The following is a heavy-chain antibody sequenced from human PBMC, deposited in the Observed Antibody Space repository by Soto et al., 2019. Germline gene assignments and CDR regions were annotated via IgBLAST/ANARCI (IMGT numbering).Heavy chain of an antibody. Sequence: QVQLQESGPGLVEPSQTLSLTCTVSGGSISSGGYYWSWIRQHPGKGLEWIGYISYSGSTYYNPTLKSRVTISVDTSKNQFSRKLSSVTATDTAVYYCARSGYSYGPNPLLYWGQGTLVTVSS. V-gene: IGHV4-31*03. D-gene: IGHD5-18*01. J-gene: IGHJ4*02. CDR3: ARSGYSYGPNPLLY. CDR2: ISYSGST. CDR1: GGSISSGGYY.